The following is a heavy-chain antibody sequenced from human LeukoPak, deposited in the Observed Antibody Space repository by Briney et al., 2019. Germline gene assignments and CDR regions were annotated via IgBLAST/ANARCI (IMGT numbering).Heavy chain of an antibody. CDR1: GASISHDYYF. J-gene: IGHJ3*02. Sequence: PSQTLSLTCTVSGASISHDYYFWSWIRQPPEKGLEFIGYIFHSGSTYYNASLKSRVTISVDTSKSQFSLNLSSVTAADTAVYYCAKPFPVDTAMVNGAFDIWGQGTMVTVSS. D-gene: IGHD5-18*01. V-gene: IGHV4-30-4*01. CDR3: AKPFPVDTAMVNGAFDI. CDR2: IFHSGST.